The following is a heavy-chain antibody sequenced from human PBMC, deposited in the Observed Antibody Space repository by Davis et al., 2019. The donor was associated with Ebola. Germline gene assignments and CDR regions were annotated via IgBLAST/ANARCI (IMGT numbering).Heavy chain of an antibody. CDR2: IYYSGTT. J-gene: IGHJ4*02. CDR1: GGSISSGDYY. V-gene: IGHV4-30-4*01. CDR3: ARPLGLRLGVLDY. D-gene: IGHD3-16*01. Sequence: PSETLSLTCTVSGGSISSGDYYWSWIRQPPGKGLEWIGYIYYSGTTYHNPSLKSRVTISVDTSKNQFSLKLSSVTAADTAVYYCARPLGLRLGVLDYWGQGTLVTVSS.